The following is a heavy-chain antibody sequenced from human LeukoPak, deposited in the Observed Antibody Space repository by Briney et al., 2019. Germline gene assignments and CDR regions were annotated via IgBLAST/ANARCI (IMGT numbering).Heavy chain of an antibody. CDR1: GFTFSSYS. CDR3: VTFNY. J-gene: IGHJ4*02. V-gene: IGHV3-23*01. CDR2: ISNTDNRT. Sequence: GGSLRLSCAASGFTFSSYSMNWVRQAPGKGLEWVSSISNTDNRTYYADSVKGRFTISRDNSKNTLYLQMNSLRAADTAVYYCVTFNYWGQGTLVTVSS.